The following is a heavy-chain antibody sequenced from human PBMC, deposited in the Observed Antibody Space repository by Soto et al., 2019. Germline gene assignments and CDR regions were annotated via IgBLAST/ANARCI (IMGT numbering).Heavy chain of an antibody. CDR2: IRSKAYGGTT. CDR1: GFTFGDYA. D-gene: IGHD3-3*01. V-gene: IGHV3-49*03. Sequence: GGSLRLSCTAAGFTFGDYARSWFRQAPGKGLEWVGFIRSKAYGGTTENAASVKGRFTISRDDSKSIAYLQMNSLKTEDAAVYYCTREWGFEVATFDYWGQGTLVTVSS. CDR3: TREWGFEVATFDY. J-gene: IGHJ4*02.